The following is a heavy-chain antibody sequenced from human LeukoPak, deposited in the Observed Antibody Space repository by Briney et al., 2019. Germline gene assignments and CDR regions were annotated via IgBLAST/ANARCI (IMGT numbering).Heavy chain of an antibody. Sequence: GGSLRLSCAASGFXFSRSWIHWVRQSPGKGLVWVSCLNADGSTTTYADSVKGRFTTSRDNAKNTLYLQMNSLRPEDTAVYYCARALGSPLDFWGQGTLVTVSS. CDR3: ARALGSPLDF. D-gene: IGHD3-10*01. CDR1: GFXFSRSW. V-gene: IGHV3-74*01. CDR2: LNADGSTT. J-gene: IGHJ4*02.